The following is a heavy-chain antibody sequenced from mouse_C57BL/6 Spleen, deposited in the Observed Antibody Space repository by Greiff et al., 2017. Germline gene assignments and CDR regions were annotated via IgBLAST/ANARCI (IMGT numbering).Heavy chain of an antibody. CDR2: IDPETGGT. V-gene: IGHV1-15*01. CDR1: GYTFTDYE. D-gene: IGHD1-1*02. J-gene: IGHJ2*01. Sequence: QVQLQQSGAELVRPGASVTLSCKASGYTFTDYEMHWVKQTPVHGLEWIGAIDPETGGTAYNQKFKGKAILTADKSSSTAYMELRSLTSEDSAVYYCTRGLSPYYFDYWGQGTTLTVSS. CDR3: TRGLSPYYFDY.